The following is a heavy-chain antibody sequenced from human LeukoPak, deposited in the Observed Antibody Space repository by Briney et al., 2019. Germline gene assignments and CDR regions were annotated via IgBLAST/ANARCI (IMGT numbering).Heavy chain of an antibody. CDR3: AKGMAAYGSGSLFDY. J-gene: IGHJ4*02. Sequence: RSGGSLRLSCAASGFTFSSYKMIWVRQAPGKGLEWVSGINWNGRSTGYADSVKGRFTISRDNAKNTLYLQMNSLRTEDTAVYYCAKGMAAYGSGSLFDYWGQGTLVTVSS. D-gene: IGHD3-10*01. CDR2: INWNGRST. CDR1: GFTFSSYK. V-gene: IGHV3-20*04.